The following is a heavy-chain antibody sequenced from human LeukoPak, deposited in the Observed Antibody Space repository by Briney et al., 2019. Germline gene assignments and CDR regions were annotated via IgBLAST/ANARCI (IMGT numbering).Heavy chain of an antibody. V-gene: IGHV4-39*07. CDR2: IYYSGST. Sequence: SETLSLTCTVSGGSISGSSYYWGWIRQPPGKGLEWIGNIYYSGSTYYNPSLKSRVTMSVDTSKNQFSLKLSSVTAADGAVYYCARVHGATLFDYWGQGTLVTVSS. J-gene: IGHJ4*02. D-gene: IGHD1-26*01. CDR1: GGSISGSSYY. CDR3: ARVHGATLFDY.